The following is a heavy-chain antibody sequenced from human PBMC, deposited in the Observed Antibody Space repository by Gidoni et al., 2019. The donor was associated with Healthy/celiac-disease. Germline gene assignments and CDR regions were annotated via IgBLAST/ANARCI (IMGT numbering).Heavy chain of an antibody. V-gene: IGHV4-39*01. J-gene: IGHJ5*02. D-gene: IGHD6-13*01. CDR1: GGSISSSSYY. CDR3: ARHIKQQLVLDWFDP. CDR2: IYYSEST. Sequence: QLQLQESGPGLVKPSETLSLTCTVSGGSISSSSYYWGWIRQPPGKGLEWIGSIYYSESTYYNPSLKSRVTISVDTSKNQFSLKLSYVTAADTAVYYCARHIKQQLVLDWFDPWGQGTLVTVSS.